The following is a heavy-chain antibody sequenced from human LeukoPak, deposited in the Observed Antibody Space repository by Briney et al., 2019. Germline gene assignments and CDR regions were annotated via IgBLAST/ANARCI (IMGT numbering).Heavy chain of an antibody. CDR1: GFTFSSYA. J-gene: IGHJ5*02. D-gene: IGHD3-10*01. Sequence: PGRSLRLSCAASGFTFSSYAMHWVRQAPDKGLEWVAVISYDGSNKYYADSVKGRFTISRDNSKNTLYLQMNSLRAEDTAAYYCAREGVLLSYETWGQGTLVTVSS. CDR2: ISYDGSNK. CDR3: AREGVLLSYET. V-gene: IGHV3-30-3*01.